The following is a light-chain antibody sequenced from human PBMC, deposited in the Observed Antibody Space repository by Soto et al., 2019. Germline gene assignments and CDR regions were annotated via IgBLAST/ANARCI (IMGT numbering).Light chain of an antibody. CDR3: QQYNSWPT. J-gene: IGKJ1*01. V-gene: IGKV3-20*01. CDR1: QRVASSY. CDR2: ATS. Sequence: DTVLTQSPGTLSLSPGERATLSCRASQRVASSYLAWYQQKPGQAPRLLIYATSSRATGIPDRFSGSGSGTDFTLTISSLFSEDFAVYYCQQYNSWPTFGQGTKVDIK.